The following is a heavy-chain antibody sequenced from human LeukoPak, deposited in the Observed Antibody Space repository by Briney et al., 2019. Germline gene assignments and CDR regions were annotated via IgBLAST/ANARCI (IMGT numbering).Heavy chain of an antibody. CDR2: INPSGGST. Sequence: ASVKVSCKASGYTFTNYYMHWVRQAPGQGLEWMGIINPSGGSTSYAQKFQGRVTMTRDMSTSTVYMELSSLRSGDTAVYYCARSSDDSSGYYSSYFDYWGQGTLVTVSS. CDR1: GYTFTNYY. D-gene: IGHD3-22*01. J-gene: IGHJ4*02. CDR3: ARSSDDSSGYYSSYFDY. V-gene: IGHV1-46*01.